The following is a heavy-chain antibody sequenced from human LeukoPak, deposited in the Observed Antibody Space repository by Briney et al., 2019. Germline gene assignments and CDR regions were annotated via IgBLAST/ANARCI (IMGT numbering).Heavy chain of an antibody. CDR3: ARDALPDYGDYVSAFDI. CDR1: GFTFSSYS. Sequence: GGSLRLSCAASGFTFSSYSMNWVRQAPGKGLEWVSYISSSSSTIYYADSVKGRFTISRDNAKNSLYLQMNSLRDEDTAVYYCARDALPDYGDYVSAFDIWGQGTMVTVSS. V-gene: IGHV3-48*02. D-gene: IGHD4-17*01. CDR2: ISSSSSTI. J-gene: IGHJ3*02.